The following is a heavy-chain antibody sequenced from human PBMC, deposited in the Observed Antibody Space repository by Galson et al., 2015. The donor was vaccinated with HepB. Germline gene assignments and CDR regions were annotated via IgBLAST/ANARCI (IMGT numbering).Heavy chain of an antibody. CDR3: ARGTSNWDGTGGNWLDP. CDR2: TYYRSKYYN. CDR1: GDSVSSIDAT. Sequence: AISGDSVSSIDATWSWIRQSPSGGLEWLGRTYYRSKYYNGYAASVRSRITIKPDTSRNQFSLQLNSVTPDDTAVYYCARGTSNWDGTGGNWLDPWGQGTLVIVSS. J-gene: IGHJ5*02. V-gene: IGHV6-1*01. D-gene: IGHD1-1*01.